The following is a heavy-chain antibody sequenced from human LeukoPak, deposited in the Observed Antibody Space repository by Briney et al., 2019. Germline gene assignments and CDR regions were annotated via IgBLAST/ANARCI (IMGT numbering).Heavy chain of an antibody. CDR1: GFTFSSYS. CDR2: ISSSSSYI. V-gene: IGHV3-21*01. D-gene: IGHD2-15*01. Sequence: GGSLRLSCAASGFTFSSYSMNWVRQAPGKGLEWVSSISSSSSYIYYADSVKGRFTISRDNAKNSLYLQMNSLRAEDTAVYYCARDRCYTEWWPSELVYYYGMDVWGQGTTVTVSS. J-gene: IGHJ6*02. CDR3: ARDRCYTEWWPSELVYYYGMDV.